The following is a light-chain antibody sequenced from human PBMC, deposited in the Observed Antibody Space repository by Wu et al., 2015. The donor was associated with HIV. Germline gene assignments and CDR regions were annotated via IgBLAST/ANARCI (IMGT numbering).Light chain of an antibody. CDR1: QSVTNN. J-gene: IGKJ5*01. CDR3: QQRDYWPLI. V-gene: IGKV3-15*01. CDR2: GAS. Sequence: EIVMTQSPATLSVSPGERATLSCRASQSVTNNLAWYQLKAGQAPRLLIYGASTRATGIPVRFSGSGSGTEFTLTISSLEPEDFAVYYCQQRDYWPLIFGQGTRLEIK.